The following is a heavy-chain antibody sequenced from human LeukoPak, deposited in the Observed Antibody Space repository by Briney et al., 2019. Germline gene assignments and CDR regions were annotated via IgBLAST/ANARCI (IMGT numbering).Heavy chain of an antibody. Sequence: SVKVSCKASGGTFSSYSISWVRQAPGQGLEGMGGIIPIFGTANYAQKFQGRVTITADKSTSTAYMELSSLRSEDTAVYYCASSKLGYSYGPGSNWFDPWGQGTLVTVSS. CDR2: IIPIFGTA. V-gene: IGHV1-69*06. CDR1: GGTFSSYS. D-gene: IGHD5-18*01. CDR3: ASSKLGYSYGPGSNWFDP. J-gene: IGHJ5*02.